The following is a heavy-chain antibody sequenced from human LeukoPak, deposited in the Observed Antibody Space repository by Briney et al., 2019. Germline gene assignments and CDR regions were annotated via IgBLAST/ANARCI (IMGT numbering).Heavy chain of an antibody. CDR1: GDPILSSIYY. CDR2: IYYSGST. Sequence: TSETLSLTCTVSGDPILSSIYYGRWTRQPPGKGLEWIGSIYYSGSTFFNPSLESRATISVDTSKNQFSLRLTSVTAADTAVYSCATDRFGHGVYWGQGTLVTVS. CDR3: ATDRFGHGVY. D-gene: IGHD3-10*01. V-gene: IGHV4-39*01. J-gene: IGHJ4*02.